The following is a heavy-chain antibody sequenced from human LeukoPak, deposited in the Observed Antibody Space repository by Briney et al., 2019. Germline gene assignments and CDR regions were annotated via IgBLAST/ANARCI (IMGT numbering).Heavy chain of an antibody. Sequence: GGSLRLSCAAAGFTVSSYNMNWVRQAPGKGLEWVSTISTSSSYIYYADSVKGRFTISRDNGKNSLYLQMSSLRAEDTAVYYCARSKVAGTSDYWGQGTLVAVSS. J-gene: IGHJ4*02. CDR3: ARSKVAGTSDY. D-gene: IGHD6-19*01. CDR2: ISTSSSYI. CDR1: GFTVSSYN. V-gene: IGHV3-21*01.